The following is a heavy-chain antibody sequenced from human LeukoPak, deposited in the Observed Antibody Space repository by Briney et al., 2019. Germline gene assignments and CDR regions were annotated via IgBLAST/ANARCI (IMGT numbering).Heavy chain of an antibody. V-gene: IGHV3-21*01. J-gene: IGHJ4*02. CDR2: ISSSNSYI. CDR3: ARDPGYCSGGSCPNFDY. Sequence: GGSLRLSCAASGFTFSSYGMHWVRQAPGKGLEWVAFISSSNSYIYYADSVKGRFTISRDNAKNSLYLQMNSLRAEDTAVYYCARDPGYCSGGSCPNFDYWGQGTLVTVSS. D-gene: IGHD2-15*01. CDR1: GFTFSSYG.